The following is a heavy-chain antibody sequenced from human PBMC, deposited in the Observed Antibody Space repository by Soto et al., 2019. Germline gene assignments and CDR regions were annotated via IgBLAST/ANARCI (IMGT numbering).Heavy chain of an antibody. CDR1: GFTFSSYS. Sequence: DVQLVESGGGLVKPGGSLTLSCAASGFTFSSYSLSWVRQAPGKGLEWVSSISSGHGDIYYADSVKGRFIGSRDNAKNLLFLQMNNLRVEDTAVYYCALLTSGWYGDFDFWGQGTPVTVSS. V-gene: IGHV3-21*01. J-gene: IGHJ4*02. D-gene: IGHD6-19*01. CDR3: ALLTSGWYGDFDF. CDR2: ISSGHGDI.